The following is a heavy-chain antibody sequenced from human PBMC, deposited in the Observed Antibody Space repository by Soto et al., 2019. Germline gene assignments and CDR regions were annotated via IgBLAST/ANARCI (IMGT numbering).Heavy chain of an antibody. J-gene: IGHJ5*02. Sequence: ASVKVSCKASGFSFTGYYIHWLRRAPGQGLEWMGWISAHSGGTEYAQKFQGRVTLTRDTSIATAYLTLTSLTSDDTALYYCAKDLTRQLAYWLDPWGQGTQVTVSS. CDR3: AKDLTRQLAYWLDP. CDR1: GFSFTGYY. D-gene: IGHD6-6*01. V-gene: IGHV1-2*02. CDR2: ISAHSGGT.